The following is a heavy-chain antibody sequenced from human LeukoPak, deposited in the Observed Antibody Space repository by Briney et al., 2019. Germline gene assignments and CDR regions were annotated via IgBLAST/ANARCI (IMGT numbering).Heavy chain of an antibody. J-gene: IGHJ4*02. CDR1: GGSISGSNYY. V-gene: IGHV4-39*01. Sequence: SETLSLTCTVSGGSISGSNYYCGWIRQPPGKGLEWIGSVHYSGRTYYNPSLKSRVTISVDTSKNQFSLKLSSVTASDMAIYYCARPTGANDYWGQGTLVTVSS. CDR3: ARPTGANDY. CDR2: VHYSGRT. D-gene: IGHD1-26*01.